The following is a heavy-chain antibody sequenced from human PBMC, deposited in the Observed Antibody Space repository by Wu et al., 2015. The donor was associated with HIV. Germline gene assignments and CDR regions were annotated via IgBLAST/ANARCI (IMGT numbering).Heavy chain of an antibody. Sequence: QVQLVQSGAEVKKPGASVKVSCKASGYTFTSFYIHWVRQAPGQGLEWMGRIIPVFGTTNYAQKFQGRVTITADQSTSTAYMELSSLRSGDTAIYYCARTPSISYYLHYVDYWGQGTLVTVSS. J-gene: IGHJ4*02. V-gene: IGHV1-69*18. D-gene: IGHD1-26*01. CDR1: GYTFTSFY. CDR2: IIPVFGTT. CDR3: ARTPSISYYLHYVDY.